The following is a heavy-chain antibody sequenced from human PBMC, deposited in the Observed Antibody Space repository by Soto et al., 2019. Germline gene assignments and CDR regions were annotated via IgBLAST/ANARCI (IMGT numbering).Heavy chain of an antibody. D-gene: IGHD2-2*01. V-gene: IGHV3-30-3*01. CDR2: ISYDGSNK. Sequence: HPGGSLRLSCAASGFTFSSYAMHWVRQAPGKGLEWVAVISYDGSNKYYADSVKGRFTISRDNSKNTLYLQMNSLRAEDTAVYYCARDTCSSTSCHYYYGMDVWGQGTTVTVSS. J-gene: IGHJ6*02. CDR1: GFTFSSYA. CDR3: ARDTCSSTSCHYYYGMDV.